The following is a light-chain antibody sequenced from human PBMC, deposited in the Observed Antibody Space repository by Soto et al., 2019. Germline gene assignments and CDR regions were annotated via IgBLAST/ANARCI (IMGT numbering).Light chain of an antibody. J-gene: IGLJ3*02. V-gene: IGLV1-51*01. CDR1: SSNIGNNY. CDR3: GTWDSSLSADV. CDR2: DNN. Sequence: QSVLTQPPSVSAAPGQKVTISCSGSSSNIGNNYVSWYQQLPGTAPKLLIYDNNKRPSGIPDRFSGSKSGTSATLGITGLQTGDEADYYCGTWDSSLSADVFGGGTEVTVL.